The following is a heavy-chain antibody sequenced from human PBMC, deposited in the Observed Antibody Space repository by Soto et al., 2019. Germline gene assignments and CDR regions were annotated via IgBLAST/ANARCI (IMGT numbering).Heavy chain of an antibody. Sequence: EVQLLESGGRLVQPGGSLRLSCVGSGFTFRSYAMSWVRQAPGKGLEWVSGISGSGGRTEYADSVKGHFTISRDNSKNTLYLKMNSLRDEDTAVYFCARDPNSGWDRVFDHWGQGTLVTVSS. CDR1: GFTFRSYA. J-gene: IGHJ4*02. V-gene: IGHV3-23*01. CDR3: ARDPNSGWDRVFDH. CDR2: ISGSGGRT. D-gene: IGHD6-19*01.